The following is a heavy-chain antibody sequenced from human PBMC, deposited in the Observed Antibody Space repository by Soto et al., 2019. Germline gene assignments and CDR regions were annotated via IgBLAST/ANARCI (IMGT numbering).Heavy chain of an antibody. CDR2: IYYSGST. V-gene: IGHV4-59*01. Sequence: SDTLSPTCTVSGGSIRSDYWSWIRQPPGKGLEWIGYIYYSGSTKYNPSLKSRVTISVDTSKNQFSLRLNSMTAADTAVYYCARVSGYYXSGPTSNWFDPWGQGIRVT. CDR1: GGSIRSDY. D-gene: IGHD3-10*01. CDR3: ARVSGYYXSGPTSNWFDP. J-gene: IGHJ5*02.